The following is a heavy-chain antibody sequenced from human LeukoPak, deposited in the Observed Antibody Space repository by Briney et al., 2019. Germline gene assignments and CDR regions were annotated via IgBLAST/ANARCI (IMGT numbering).Heavy chain of an antibody. CDR1: GFTISSYA. D-gene: IGHD1-1*01. Sequence: GGSLRLSCAASGFTISSYAMNWVRQAPGKGLEWVSYIGSSSSPINYADSVKGRFTISRDNAKNSLYLQMNSLRDEDTAVYYCARDCRLNCARQPGFDSWGQGTLVTVSS. CDR3: ARDCRLNCARQPGFDS. J-gene: IGHJ5*01. CDR2: IGSSSSPI. V-gene: IGHV3-48*02.